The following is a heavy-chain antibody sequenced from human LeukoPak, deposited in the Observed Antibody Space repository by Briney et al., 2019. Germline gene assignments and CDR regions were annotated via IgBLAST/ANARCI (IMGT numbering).Heavy chain of an antibody. CDR1: GFPFDSEA. J-gene: IGHJ4*02. Sequence: GGSLSPSCAVSGFPFDSEAMSWVRQSQAGWLEWVESTSPGGGTTYYADSVKGRFTISRDNSKNTLYLQMNGLRAEDTAVYYCAKDSYSSGWYSRNRYFDYWGQGTLVTVTS. V-gene: IGHV3-23*01. CDR3: AKDSYSSGWYSRNRYFDY. CDR2: TSPGGGTT. D-gene: IGHD6-19*01.